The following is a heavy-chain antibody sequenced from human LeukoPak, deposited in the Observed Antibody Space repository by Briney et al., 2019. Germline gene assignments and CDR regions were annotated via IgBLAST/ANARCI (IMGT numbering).Heavy chain of an antibody. CDR1: GFTVSSNY. CDR3: AKDLWFGLSSSSPEAFDI. V-gene: IGHV3-53*01. J-gene: IGHJ3*02. Sequence: GGSLRLSCAASGFTVSSNYMSWVRQAPGKGLEWVSVIYSGGSTYYADSVKGRFTISRDNSKNTLYLQMNSLRAEDTAVYYCAKDLWFGLSSSSPEAFDIWGQGTMVTVSS. D-gene: IGHD6-13*01. CDR2: IYSGGST.